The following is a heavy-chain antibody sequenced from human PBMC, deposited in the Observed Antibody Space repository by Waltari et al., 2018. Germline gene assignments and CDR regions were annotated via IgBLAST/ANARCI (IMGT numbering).Heavy chain of an antibody. Sequence: EVQLVESGGGLVQPGGSLRLSCAASGFTVGNNYMRWGRQTPWKGLEGGSLIYNNGDTLYADSVKGRFTSSRDSSKNTLYLQMNSLRAEDTAVYYCATDRSVWGQGTVVTVSS. J-gene: IGHJ3*01. CDR3: ATDRSV. V-gene: IGHV3-66*01. CDR2: IYNNGDT. CDR1: GFTVGNNY.